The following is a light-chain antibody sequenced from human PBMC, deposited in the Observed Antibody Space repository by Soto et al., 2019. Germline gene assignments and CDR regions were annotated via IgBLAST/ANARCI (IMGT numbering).Light chain of an antibody. CDR1: QGINNY. J-gene: IGKJ1*01. CDR3: QKYNGAQWT. V-gene: IGKV1-27*01. Sequence: DIQMTQSPSSLSASVGDRVTIACRASQGINNYLVWYQQKPGKVPKLLIYAASTLQSGVPSRFSGSGSGTEFTLTISSLQPEDVAAYYCQKYNGAQWTFGQGTKVEIK. CDR2: AAS.